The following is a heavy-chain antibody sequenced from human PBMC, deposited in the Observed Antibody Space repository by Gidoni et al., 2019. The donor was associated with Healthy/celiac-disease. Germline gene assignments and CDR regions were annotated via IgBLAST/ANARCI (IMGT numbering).Heavy chain of an antibody. CDR2: ISDDGSNK. CDR1: GFPFSRSG. J-gene: IGHJ4*02. V-gene: IGHV3-30*18. D-gene: IGHD6-19*01. CDR3: AKDFIPHVIAVAEPNYFDY. Sequence: QVQLVESGGGLVQPGRSLRLSCAPPGFPFSRSGLPWVRQAPGKGLEWVAVISDDGSNKYYADSVKGRFTISRDNSKNTLYLQMNSLRAEDTAVYYCAKDFIPHVIAVAEPNYFDYWGQGTLVTVSS.